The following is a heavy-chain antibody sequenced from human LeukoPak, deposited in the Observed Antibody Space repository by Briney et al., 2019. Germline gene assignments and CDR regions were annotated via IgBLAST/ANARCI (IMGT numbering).Heavy chain of an antibody. CDR1: RGSSSGYY. D-gene: IGHD4-11*01. CDR2: MFYSGST. J-gene: IGHJ6*02. Sequence: SETLSLTCSVSRGSSSGYYWSWIRQPPGKRLEWSGHMFYSGSTKYNPSLKSRITISVDTSKNLFSLKLFSVTAADTAVYYCARHFATVTPYYYFGLDVWGQGTTVTVSS. CDR3: ARHFATVTPYYYFGLDV. V-gene: IGHV4-59*08.